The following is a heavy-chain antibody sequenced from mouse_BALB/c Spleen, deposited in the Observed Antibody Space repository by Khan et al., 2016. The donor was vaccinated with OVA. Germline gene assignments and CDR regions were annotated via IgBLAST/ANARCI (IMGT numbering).Heavy chain of an antibody. CDR1: GFSLTNYG. J-gene: IGHJ2*01. CDR2: IWSGGIT. V-gene: IGHV2-2*02. D-gene: IGHD1-1*02. CDR3: AKKRNGYFDY. Sequence: VQLKQSGPGLVQPSQSLSITCTVSGFSLTNYGVHWVRQSPGKGLEWLGVIWSGGITDYNETFISRLSTSKDLSKSQVFFKMNSMQGNDTAVYYCAKKRNGYFDYGGQGTTLTVSS.